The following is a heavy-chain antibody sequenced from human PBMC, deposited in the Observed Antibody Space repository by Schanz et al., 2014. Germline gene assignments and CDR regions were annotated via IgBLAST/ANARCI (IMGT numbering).Heavy chain of an antibody. CDR1: GFRIRRYG. CDR3: ARGHYGLDV. D-gene: IGHD3-10*01. J-gene: IGHJ6*02. Sequence: QVQLVESGGGVVQPGGSRRLSCAASGFRIRRYGMYWVRQAPGKGLEWVAFIRYDGSSKYYADSVKGRFTISRDNAKGSVYLQMNSLRAEDTAVYYCARGHYGLDVWGPGTSVTVSS. V-gene: IGHV3-30*02. CDR2: IRYDGSSK.